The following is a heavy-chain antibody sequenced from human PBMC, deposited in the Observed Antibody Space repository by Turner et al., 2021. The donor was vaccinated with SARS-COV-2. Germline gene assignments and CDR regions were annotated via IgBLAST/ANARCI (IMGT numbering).Heavy chain of an antibody. CDR3: AREPLPLRF. D-gene: IGHD2-21*02. CDR1: GFTFITYV. J-gene: IGHJ4*02. V-gene: IGHV1-3*03. CDR2: INGGNGRT. Sequence: SVQISCKTSGFTFITYVIHWVRQAPGQRPEWLGSINGGNGRTEYAEEFKGRVTMTRDTSANTAYMELSSLKSEDVALYYCAREPLPLRFWDQGTLVTVSS.